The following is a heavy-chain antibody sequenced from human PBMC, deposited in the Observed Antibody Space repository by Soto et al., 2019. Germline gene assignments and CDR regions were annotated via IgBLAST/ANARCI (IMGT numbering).Heavy chain of an antibody. V-gene: IGHV1-3*01. CDR1: GYTFTNYA. J-gene: IGHJ4*02. CDR3: ARVTSITGGDY. D-gene: IGHD3-10*01. CDR2: INAANGNT. Sequence: QVQLVQSGAEVKKPGASVKLSCKASGYTFTNYAILWVRQAPGQRLEWMGWINAANGNTEYSQNFQGRVTITRDTSASTAYREVSSLRSEDTAIYYCARVTSITGGDYWGQGTMVTVSS.